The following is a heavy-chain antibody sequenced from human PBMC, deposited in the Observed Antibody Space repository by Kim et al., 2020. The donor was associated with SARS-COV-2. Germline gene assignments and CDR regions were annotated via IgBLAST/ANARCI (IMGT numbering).Heavy chain of an antibody. J-gene: IGHJ6*02. Sequence: GGSLRLSCAASGFTFDDYAMHWVRQAPGKGLEWVSLISGDGGSTYYADSVKGRFTISRDNSKNSLYLQMNSLRTEDTALYYCARQWLREEYYYYYYGMDVWGQGTTVTVSS. CDR1: GFTFDDYA. CDR3: ARQWLREEYYYYYYGMDV. CDR2: ISGDGGST. D-gene: IGHD5-12*01. V-gene: IGHV3-43*02.